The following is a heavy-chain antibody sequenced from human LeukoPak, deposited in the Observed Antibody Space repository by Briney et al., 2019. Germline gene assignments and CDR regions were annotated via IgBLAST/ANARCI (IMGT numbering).Heavy chain of an antibody. CDR1: GFTFSSYA. Sequence: QAGGSLRLSCAASGFTFSSYAMSWVRQAPGKGLECVSAISGSGGSTYYADSVKGRFTISRDNSKNTLYLQMNSLRAEDTAVYYCAKSSALIVVVPAAIGYWGQGTLVTVSS. J-gene: IGHJ4*02. CDR3: AKSSALIVVVPAAIGY. CDR2: ISGSGGST. V-gene: IGHV3-23*01. D-gene: IGHD2-2*02.